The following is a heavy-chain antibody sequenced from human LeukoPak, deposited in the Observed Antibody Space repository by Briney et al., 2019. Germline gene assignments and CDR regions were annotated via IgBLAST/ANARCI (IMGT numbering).Heavy chain of an antibody. V-gene: IGHV4-4*07. J-gene: IGHJ4*02. CDR2: IYTSGST. D-gene: IGHD4-17*01. CDR3: ARDPYGDYGFDY. Sequence: SETLSLTCTVSGYSISSGYYWSWIRQPAGKGLEWIGRIYTSGSTNYNPSLKSRVTMSVDTSKNQFSLKLSSVTAADTAVYYCARDPYGDYGFDYWGQGTLVTVSS. CDR1: GYSISSGYY.